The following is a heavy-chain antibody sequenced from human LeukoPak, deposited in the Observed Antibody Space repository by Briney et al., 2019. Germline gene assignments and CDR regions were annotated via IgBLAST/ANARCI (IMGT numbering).Heavy chain of an antibody. Sequence: PGGSLRLSCAASGFTFSSYAMHWVRQAPGKGLEYVSAISSNGGSTYYANSVKGRFTISRDNSKNTLYLQMGSLRAEDMAVYYCARGGYGDSFDYWGQGTLVTVSS. CDR1: GFTFSSYA. J-gene: IGHJ4*02. D-gene: IGHD4-17*01. CDR3: ARGGYGDSFDY. CDR2: ISSNGGST. V-gene: IGHV3-64*01.